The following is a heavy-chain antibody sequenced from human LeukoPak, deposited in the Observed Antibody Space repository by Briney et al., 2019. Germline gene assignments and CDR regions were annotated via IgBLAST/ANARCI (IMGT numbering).Heavy chain of an antibody. V-gene: IGHV1-46*01. CDR1: GYTFTNYY. CDR2: INPSGGST. D-gene: IGHD3-22*01. J-gene: IGHJ4*02. Sequence: ASVKVSCKASGYTFTNYYMVWVRQAPGQGLEWMGIINPSGGSTSYAQKFQGRVTMTRDMSTSTVYMELSSLRSEDTAVYYCARDGPYYDSSGDYWGQGTPVTVSS. CDR3: ARDGPYYDSSGDY.